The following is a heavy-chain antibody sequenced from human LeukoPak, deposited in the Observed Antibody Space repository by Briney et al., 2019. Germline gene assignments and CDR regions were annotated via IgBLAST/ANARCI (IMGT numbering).Heavy chain of an antibody. D-gene: IGHD6-13*01. CDR1: GFTFSSYG. J-gene: IGHJ3*02. Sequence: GGSLRLSXAASGFTFSSYGMHWVRQAPGKGLEWVAFIRYDGSNKYYADSVKGRFTISRDNSKNTLYLQMNSLRAEDTAVYYCAKAIIAAAGAGSDDAFDIWGQGTMVTVSS. CDR3: AKAIIAAAGAGSDDAFDI. V-gene: IGHV3-30*02. CDR2: IRYDGSNK.